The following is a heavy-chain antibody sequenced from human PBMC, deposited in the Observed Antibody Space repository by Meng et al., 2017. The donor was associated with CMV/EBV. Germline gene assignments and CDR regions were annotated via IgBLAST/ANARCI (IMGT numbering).Heavy chain of an antibody. CDR3: ARGAGYPGYFDY. CDR1: GGSISSYY. Sequence: VPLQAPGPGLGKPSATLSLTCSVSGGSISSYYWICIWQPPGKGLEWIGYIYYSGSTNYNPSLKSRVTISVDTSKNQFSLKLSSVTAADTAVYYCARGAGYPGYFDYWGQGTLVTVSS. D-gene: IGHD5-18*01. J-gene: IGHJ4*02. CDR2: IYYSGST. V-gene: IGHV4-59*01.